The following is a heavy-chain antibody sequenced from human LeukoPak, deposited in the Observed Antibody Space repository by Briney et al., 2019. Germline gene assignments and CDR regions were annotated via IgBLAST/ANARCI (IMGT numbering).Heavy chain of an antibody. Sequence: GGSLRLSCAASGFTFSSYSMNWVRQAPGKGLEWVSSISSSSSYIYYADSVKGRFTISRDNAKNSLYLQMNSLRAEDTAVYYCARDPNKNPDSSGPWGQGTLVTVSS. D-gene: IGHD3-22*01. CDR2: ISSSSSYI. V-gene: IGHV3-21*01. CDR1: GFTFSSYS. CDR3: ARDPNKNPDSSGP. J-gene: IGHJ5*02.